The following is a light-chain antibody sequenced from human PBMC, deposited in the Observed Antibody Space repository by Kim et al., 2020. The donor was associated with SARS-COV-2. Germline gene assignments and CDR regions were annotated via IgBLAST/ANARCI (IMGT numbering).Light chain of an antibody. Sequence: GVTISCTGGSANIGAGYDVHWYQQLPGTAPKFLIYGNSNRPSGVPDRFSGSKSGTSASLAITGLQAEDEADYYCQSYDSSLSGYVFGTGTKVTVL. V-gene: IGLV1-40*01. CDR2: GNS. J-gene: IGLJ1*01. CDR3: QSYDSSLSGYV. CDR1: SANIGAGYD.